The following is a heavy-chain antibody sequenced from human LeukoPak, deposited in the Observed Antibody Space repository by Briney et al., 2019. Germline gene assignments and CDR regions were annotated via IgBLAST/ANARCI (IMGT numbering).Heavy chain of an antibody. CDR3: ARLRKDAFDI. CDR1: GGSISSGGYY. Sequence: PSQTLSLTCTVSGGSISSGGYYWSWIRQHPGKGLEWIRYIYYSGSTYYNPSLKSRVTISVDTSKNQFSLKLSSVTAADTAVYYCARLRKDAFDIWGQGTMVTVSS. V-gene: IGHV4-31*03. D-gene: IGHD4-17*01. J-gene: IGHJ3*02. CDR2: IYYSGST.